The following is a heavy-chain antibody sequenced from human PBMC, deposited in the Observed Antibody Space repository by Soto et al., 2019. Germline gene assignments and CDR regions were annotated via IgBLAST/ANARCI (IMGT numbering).Heavy chain of an antibody. V-gene: IGHV3-64D*06. CDR2: ISSNGGST. Sequence: GGSLRLSCSASGFTFSSYAMHWVRQAPGKGLEYVSAISSNGGSTYYADSVKGRFTISRDNSKNTLYLQMSSLRAEDTAVYYCVKDEYYDFWSGYPLYYYGMDVWCQGTTVTVSS. D-gene: IGHD3-3*01. CDR3: VKDEYYDFWSGYPLYYYGMDV. J-gene: IGHJ6*02. CDR1: GFTFSSYA.